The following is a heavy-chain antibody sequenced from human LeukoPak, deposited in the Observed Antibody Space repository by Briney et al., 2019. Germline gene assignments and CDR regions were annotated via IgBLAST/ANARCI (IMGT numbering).Heavy chain of an antibody. V-gene: IGHV5-51*01. Sequence: GESLKISCKGFGYSFTSYWIGWVRQMPGKGLEWMGIIHPGDSDTRYSPSFQGQVTISADRSISTAYLQWISLEASDTAMYYCARHPGRGGYDCMFDYWGQGTLVTVSS. CDR1: GYSFTSYW. CDR2: IHPGDSDT. D-gene: IGHD5-24*01. J-gene: IGHJ4*02. CDR3: ARHPGRGGYDCMFDY.